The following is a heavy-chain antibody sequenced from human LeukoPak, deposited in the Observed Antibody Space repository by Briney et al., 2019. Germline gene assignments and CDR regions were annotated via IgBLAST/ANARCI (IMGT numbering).Heavy chain of an antibody. CDR3: ARRRFSDTWFDP. Sequence: GESLKISCKGSEYDFANYWIGWVRQMPGKGLEWMGIVYPAGSRIHYSPSFQGQVTMSVDRSISTAYLQWTSLKASDTAMYFCARRRFSDTWFDPWGQGTLVTVSS. D-gene: IGHD1-14*01. V-gene: IGHV5-51*01. CDR1: EYDFANYW. J-gene: IGHJ5*02. CDR2: VYPAGSRI.